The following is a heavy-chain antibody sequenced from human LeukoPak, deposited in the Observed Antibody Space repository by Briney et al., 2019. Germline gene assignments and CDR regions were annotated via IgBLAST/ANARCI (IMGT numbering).Heavy chain of an antibody. V-gene: IGHV4-34*01. CDR1: GGSFSSYY. D-gene: IGHD5-24*01. Sequence: SETLSLTCAVYGGSFSSYYWSWIRQPPGKGLEWIGEINHSGSANYNPSLKSRVTISVDTSKNQFSLKLSSVTAADTAVYYCARGVWRWLQETRHFDYWGQGTLVTVSS. CDR3: ARGVWRWLQETRHFDY. J-gene: IGHJ4*02. CDR2: INHSGSA.